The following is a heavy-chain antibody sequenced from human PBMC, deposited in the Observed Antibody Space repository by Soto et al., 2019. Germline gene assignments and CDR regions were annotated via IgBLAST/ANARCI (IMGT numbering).Heavy chain of an antibody. CDR2: VNPNGAST. J-gene: IGHJ4*02. D-gene: IGHD2-21*02. V-gene: IGHV1-46*01. Sequence: QIQVVQSGAEVKEPGASVKVSCMASGYSSSNYYTHWVRQAPGQGLAWMGIVNPNGASTNYAQRFQGRVTLTRDTSTITDYMELSRLTSDDTAVYFCASVTTIWSNWGQGTLVTVSS. CDR3: ASVTTIWSN. CDR1: GYSSSNYY.